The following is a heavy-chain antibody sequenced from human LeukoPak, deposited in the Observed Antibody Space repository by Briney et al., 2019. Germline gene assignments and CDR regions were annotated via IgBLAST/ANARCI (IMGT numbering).Heavy chain of an antibody. Sequence: GGSLRLSCAASGFTFSSCSMNWVRQAPGKGLEWVSSITRSNYIYYADSVKGRFTISRDNAKNSLYLQMNSLRAEDTAVYYCARDQLDGGFYGPPYYYYYMDVWGKGTTVTVSS. D-gene: IGHD4-17*01. CDR2: ITRSNYI. J-gene: IGHJ6*03. V-gene: IGHV3-21*06. CDR3: ARDQLDGGFYGPPYYYYYMDV. CDR1: GFTFSSCS.